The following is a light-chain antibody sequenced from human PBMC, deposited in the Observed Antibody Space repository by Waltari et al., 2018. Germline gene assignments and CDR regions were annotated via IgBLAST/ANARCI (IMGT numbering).Light chain of an antibody. CDR3: HQYSVPPHT. J-gene: IGKJ4*01. CDR2: SAS. Sequence: EVVLTQSPRTLPLSLGERATLSCRASHHVRDFLAWYQQKPCQFPRLLIYSASARATGNSDRFSGSGSGTDFTLTISRLEPEDGAVYYCHQYSVPPHTFGGGTKVDI. CDR1: HHVRDF. V-gene: IGKV3-20*01.